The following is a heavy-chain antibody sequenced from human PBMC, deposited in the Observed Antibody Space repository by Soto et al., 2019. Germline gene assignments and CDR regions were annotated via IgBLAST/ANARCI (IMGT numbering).Heavy chain of an antibody. CDR1: GFTFSIYA. Sequence: GESLKISCAASGFTFSIYAMHWVRQAPGKGLEWVAVISYDGSNKYYADSVKGRFTISRDNSKNTLYLQMNSLRAEDTAVYYCAGERSYYDSSGYYSDWGQGTLVTVSS. J-gene: IGHJ4*02. D-gene: IGHD3-22*01. V-gene: IGHV3-30-3*01. CDR2: ISYDGSNK. CDR3: AGERSYYDSSGYYSD.